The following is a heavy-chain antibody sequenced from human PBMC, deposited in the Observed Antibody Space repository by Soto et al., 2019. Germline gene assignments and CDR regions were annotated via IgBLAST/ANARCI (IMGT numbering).Heavy chain of an antibody. CDR1: GYTFTSYY. V-gene: IGHV1-46*03. Sequence: ASVKVSCKASGYTFTSYYMHWVRQAPGQGLEWMGIINPSGGSTSYAQKFQGRVTMTRDTSTSTAYMELSSLRSEDTAVYYCARAGAVAVHRVYYYYYYGMDVWGQGTTVTVS. J-gene: IGHJ6*02. D-gene: IGHD6-19*01. CDR3: ARAGAVAVHRVYYYYYYGMDV. CDR2: INPSGGST.